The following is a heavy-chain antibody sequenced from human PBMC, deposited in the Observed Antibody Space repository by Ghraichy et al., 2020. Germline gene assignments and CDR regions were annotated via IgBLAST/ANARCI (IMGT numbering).Heavy chain of an antibody. CDR2: ISGSSTYI. J-gene: IGHJ4*02. Sequence: GGSLRLSCAASGFTFSSYSMNWVRQAPGKGLEWFSSISGSSTYIYYADSVRGRFTISRDNAKKSLYLQMNSLRAEDTAMYYCARVVVGVTRPFDYWGQGILVTVSS. D-gene: IGHD1-26*01. CDR1: GFTFSSYS. V-gene: IGHV3-21*01. CDR3: ARVVVGVTRPFDY.